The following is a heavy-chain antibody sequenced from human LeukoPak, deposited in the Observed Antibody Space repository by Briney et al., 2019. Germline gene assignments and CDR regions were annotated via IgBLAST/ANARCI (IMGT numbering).Heavy chain of an antibody. CDR1: GGSFSGYY. D-gene: IGHD1-26*01. Sequence: PSETLSLTCAVYGGSFSGYYWSWIRQPPGKGLEWIGEINHSGSTNYNPSLKSRVTISVDTSKNQFSLKLSSVTAADTAVYYCARYSGSYYRPRYFDYWGQGTLVTVSS. V-gene: IGHV4-34*01. CDR3: ARYSGSYYRPRYFDY. J-gene: IGHJ4*02. CDR2: INHSGST.